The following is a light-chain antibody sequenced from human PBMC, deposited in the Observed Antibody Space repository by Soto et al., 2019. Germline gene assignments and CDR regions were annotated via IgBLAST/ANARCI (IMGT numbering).Light chain of an antibody. Sequence: DIQMTQSPSTLSASVGDRVTITCRASQSISNWLAWYQQKPGKAPKLLIYKASTLESGVPSRFSGSGSGTEFTLTISSLQPDDFATYFCQQYNSYWYTFGQGTKLDIK. CDR3: QQYNSYWYT. V-gene: IGKV1-5*03. CDR1: QSISNW. J-gene: IGKJ2*01. CDR2: KAS.